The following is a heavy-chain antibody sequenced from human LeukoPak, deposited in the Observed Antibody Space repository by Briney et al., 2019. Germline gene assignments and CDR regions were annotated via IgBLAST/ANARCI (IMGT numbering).Heavy chain of an antibody. CDR1: GFTFSSYA. CDR3: AKDESLVVRPDLNWFDP. J-gene: IGHJ5*02. D-gene: IGHD2-15*01. V-gene: IGHV3-23*01. Sequence: QSGGSLRLSCAASGFTFSSYAMSWVRQAPGKGLEWVSAISGSGGSTYYADSVKGRFTISRDNSKNTLYLQMNSLRAEDTAVYYCAKDESLVVRPDLNWFDPWGQGTLVTVSS. CDR2: ISGSGGST.